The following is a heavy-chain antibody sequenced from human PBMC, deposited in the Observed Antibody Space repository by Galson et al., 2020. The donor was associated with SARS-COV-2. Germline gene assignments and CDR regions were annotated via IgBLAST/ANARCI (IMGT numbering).Heavy chain of an antibody. CDR2: ISPRGST. J-gene: IGHJ4*02. Sequence: PSETLSLTCAVSGGSISSGGYSWSWIRQPPGKGLEWIGDISPRGSTNYNPSLKSRVSMSVATSMNQFSLRLRSVTAADTAVYYCARGRPETTMVVIVHTSSSINFDIWSQGNLVTVSS. D-gene: IGHD2-21*01. CDR3: ARGRPETTMVVIVHTSSSINFDI. V-gene: IGHV4-30-2*01. CDR1: GGSISSGGYS.